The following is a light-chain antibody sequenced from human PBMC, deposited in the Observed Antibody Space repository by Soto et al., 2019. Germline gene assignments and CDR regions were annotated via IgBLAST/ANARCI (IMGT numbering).Light chain of an antibody. CDR3: AAWDDSLSVYV. V-gene: IGLV1-36*01. J-gene: IGLJ1*01. CDR2: YDD. Sequence: QSVLTQPPSVSEAPRQRVTISCYGRSSNIENNAVNWYQQLPGKTPKLLIYYDDLLPSGVSDRFSGSKSGTSASLAIRGLHSEDEAVYYCAAWDDSLSVYVFGTGTKVTVL. CDR1: SSNIENNA.